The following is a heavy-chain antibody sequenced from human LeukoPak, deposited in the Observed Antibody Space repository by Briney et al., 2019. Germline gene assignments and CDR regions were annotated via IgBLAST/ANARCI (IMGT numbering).Heavy chain of an antibody. V-gene: IGHV5-51*01. CDR1: GYSFTSYW. CDR2: IYPGDSDT. J-gene: IGHJ6*03. D-gene: IGHD4-17*01. Sequence: GESLKVSWKGSGYSFTSYWIGWVRQMPGKGLEWMGIIYPGDSDTRYSPSFQGQVTISADKSISTAYLQWSSLKASDTAMYYCARHDYGDYPAHYYMDVWGKGTTVTVSS. CDR3: ARHDYGDYPAHYYMDV.